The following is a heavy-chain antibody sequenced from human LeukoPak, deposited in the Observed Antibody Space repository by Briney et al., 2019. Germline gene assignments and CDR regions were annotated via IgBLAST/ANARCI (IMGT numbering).Heavy chain of an antibody. V-gene: IGHV3-23*01. CDR1: GFAFSNYA. CDR2: TSGSGGST. D-gene: IGHD2-15*01. J-gene: IGHJ4*02. Sequence: GGSLRLSCAVSGFAFSNYAMSWVRQAPGKGLEWVSGTSGSGGSTYYADSVKGRFTISRDNSKNTLYLQMNSLRAEDTAVYYCAKLATPAAYYYFDYWGQGTLVTVSS. CDR3: AKLATPAAYYYFDY.